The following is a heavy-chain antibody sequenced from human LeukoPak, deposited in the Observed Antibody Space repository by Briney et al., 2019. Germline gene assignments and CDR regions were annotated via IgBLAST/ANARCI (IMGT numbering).Heavy chain of an antibody. CDR3: AKDYWGYYDSSAWDY. CDR1: GFTFSSYA. J-gene: IGHJ4*02. Sequence: PGGSLRLSCAASGFTFSSYAMHWVRQAPGKGLEWVAFIWYDGSNKDYTDSVKGRFTISRDNAKNRLHLQMNSLRAEDTAVYYCAKDYWGYYDSSAWDYWGQGTLVTVSS. CDR2: IWYDGSNK. V-gene: IGHV3-30*02. D-gene: IGHD3-22*01.